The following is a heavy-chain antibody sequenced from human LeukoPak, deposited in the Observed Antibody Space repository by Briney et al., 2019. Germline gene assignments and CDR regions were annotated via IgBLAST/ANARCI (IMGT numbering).Heavy chain of an antibody. CDR1: GGTFSSYI. CDR2: IIPILGIA. V-gene: IGHV1-69*02. Sequence: SVKVSCKASGGTFSSYIISWVRQAPGQGLEWMGRIIPILGIANYAQKFQGRVTITADKSTSTAYMELSSLRSEDTAVYYCASISGVLYNWFDPWGQGTLVTVSS. J-gene: IGHJ5*02. CDR3: ASISGVLYNWFDP. D-gene: IGHD1-26*01.